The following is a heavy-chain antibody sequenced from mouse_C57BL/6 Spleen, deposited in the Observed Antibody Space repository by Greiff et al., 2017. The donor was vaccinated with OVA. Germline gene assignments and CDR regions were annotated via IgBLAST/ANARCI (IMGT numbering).Heavy chain of an antibody. D-gene: IGHD1-1*01. CDR1: GYTFTDYE. Sequence: VQGVESGAELVRPGASVTLSCKASGYTFTDYEMHWVKQTPVHGLEWIGAIYPETGGTAYNQKFKGKATLTADKSSSTAYMELRSLTSEDSAVYYCTRWGHTIYGSSYWGQGTTLTV. J-gene: IGHJ2*01. CDR2: IYPETGGT. V-gene: IGHV1-15*01. CDR3: TRWGHTIYGSSY.